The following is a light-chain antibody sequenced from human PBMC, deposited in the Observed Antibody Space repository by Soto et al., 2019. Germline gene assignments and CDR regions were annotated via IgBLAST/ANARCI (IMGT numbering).Light chain of an antibody. V-gene: IGLV2-14*01. CDR3: SSYTPRSIVV. J-gene: IGLJ2*01. CDR1: SSDVGGYNY. CDR2: EVS. Sequence: QSALTQPASVSGSPGQSITISCTGTSSDVGGYNYVSWYQQHPGKAPKLMIYEVSNRPSGVSNRFSGSKSGNTASLTISGLQAEDEADYYCSSYTPRSIVVFGGGTKLTFL.